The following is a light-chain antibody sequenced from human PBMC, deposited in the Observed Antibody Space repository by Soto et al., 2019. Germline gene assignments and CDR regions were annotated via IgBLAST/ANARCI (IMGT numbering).Light chain of an antibody. CDR3: QQYDTYRT. V-gene: IGKV1-5*03. CDR2: HAS. J-gene: IGKJ1*01. Sequence: DIQMTQSPSTLSASVGDRVTITCRASQSISSWLAWYQQQPGKAPKLLIYHASNLKSGVPSRFSGSGSGTEFTLTISSLQPDDFATYYCQQYDTYRTFGQGTKVEIK. CDR1: QSISSW.